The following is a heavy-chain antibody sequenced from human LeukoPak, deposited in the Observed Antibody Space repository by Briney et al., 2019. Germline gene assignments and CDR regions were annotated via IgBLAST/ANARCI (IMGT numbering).Heavy chain of an antibody. CDR2: IYHSGST. CDR3: ARHVAARLDY. D-gene: IGHD6-6*01. Sequence: PSETLSLTCAVSGYSISSGYYWGWIRQPPGKGLEWIGSIYHSGSTYHNPSLKGRVTISVDTSKNQFSLKLSSVTAADTAVYYCARHVAARLDYWGQGTLVTVSS. CDR1: GYSISSGYY. J-gene: IGHJ4*02. V-gene: IGHV4-38-2*01.